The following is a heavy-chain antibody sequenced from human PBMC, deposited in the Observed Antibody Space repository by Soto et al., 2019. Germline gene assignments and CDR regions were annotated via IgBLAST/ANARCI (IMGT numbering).Heavy chain of an antibody. CDR2: IIPILGIA. CDR3: ARDLHCSGGSCYSRVDEYFQH. D-gene: IGHD2-15*01. V-gene: IGHV1-69*04. CDR1: GGTFSSYT. J-gene: IGHJ1*01. Sequence: GASVKVSCKASGGTFSSYTISWVRQAPGQGLEWMGRIIPILGIANYAQKFQGRVTITADKSTSTAYMELSSLRSEDTAVYYCARDLHCSGGSCYSRVDEYFQHWGQGTLVTVSS.